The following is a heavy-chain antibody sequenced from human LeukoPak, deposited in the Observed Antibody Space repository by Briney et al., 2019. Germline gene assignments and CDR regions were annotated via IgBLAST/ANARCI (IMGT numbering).Heavy chain of an antibody. CDR1: GGSISSYY. J-gene: IGHJ4*02. D-gene: IGHD6-13*01. V-gene: IGHV4-59*04. CDR3: ARLSSNGATYFDY. CDR2: ISRSVGT. Sequence: PSETLSLTCTVSGGSISSYYWGWIRQPPGKELEWIGKISRSVGTHYNPSLKSRVTISIDMSKNQFSLKLNAVTAADTAVYYCARLSSNGATYFDYRGQGTLVTVSS.